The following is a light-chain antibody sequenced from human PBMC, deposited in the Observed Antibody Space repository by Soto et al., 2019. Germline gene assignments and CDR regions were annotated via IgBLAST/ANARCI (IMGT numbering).Light chain of an antibody. CDR1: QSVSSY. CDR2: DAS. V-gene: IGKV3-11*01. J-gene: IGKJ1*01. CDR3: HQYATSPRT. Sequence: EIVLTQSPATLSLSPGERATLSGRANQSVSSYLAWYQQKPGQAPRLLIYDASNRATGIPARFSGSGSGTDFTLTISSLEPEDFAVYYCHQYATSPRTFGQGTKVDIK.